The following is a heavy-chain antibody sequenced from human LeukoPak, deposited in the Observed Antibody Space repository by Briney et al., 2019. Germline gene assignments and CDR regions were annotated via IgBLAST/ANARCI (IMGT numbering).Heavy chain of an antibody. CDR1: GFTFDDYA. V-gene: IGHV3-9*03. CDR2: ISWNSGSI. J-gene: IGHJ4*02. CDR3: AKDRGYSSSSALDY. D-gene: IGHD6-13*01. Sequence: GRSLRLSCAASGFTFDDYAMHWVRQAPGKGLEWVSGISWNSGSIGYADSVKGRFTISRDNAKNSLYLQMNSLRAEDMALYYCAKDRGYSSSSALDYWGRGTLVTVSS.